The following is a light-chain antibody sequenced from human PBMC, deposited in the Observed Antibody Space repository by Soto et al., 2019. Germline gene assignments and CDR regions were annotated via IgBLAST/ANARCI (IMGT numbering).Light chain of an antibody. CDR2: GNS. J-gene: IGLJ1*01. V-gene: IGLV1-40*01. CDR3: QSYDSSLSEGF. CDR1: SSNIGAGYD. Sequence: QSVLTQPPSVSGAPGQRVTISCTGSSSNIGAGYDVHWYQQLPGTAPKLLIYGNSNRPSGVPDRFSGSKSGTSASLAITGLQAEDEADYYCQSYDSSLSEGFFGTGTKVTVL.